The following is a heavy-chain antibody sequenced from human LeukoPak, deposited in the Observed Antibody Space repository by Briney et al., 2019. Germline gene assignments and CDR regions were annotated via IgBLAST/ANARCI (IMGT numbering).Heavy chain of an antibody. J-gene: IGHJ4*02. CDR1: GGSISSYY. Sequence: SETLSLTCTVSGGSISSYYWSWIRQPPGKGLEWIGYIYYSGSTNYNPSLKSRVTISVDTSKNQFSLKLSSVTAADTAVYYCAAERVRDSTTKYYFDYWGQGTLVTVSS. CDR2: IYYSGST. D-gene: IGHD2/OR15-2a*01. CDR3: AAERVRDSTTKYYFDY. V-gene: IGHV4-59*12.